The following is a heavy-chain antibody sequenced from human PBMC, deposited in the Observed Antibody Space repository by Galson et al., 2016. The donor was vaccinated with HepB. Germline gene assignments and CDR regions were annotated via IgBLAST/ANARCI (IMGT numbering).Heavy chain of an antibody. CDR1: GFTFSSYS. V-gene: IGHV3-21*01. J-gene: IGHJ2*01. Sequence: SLRLSCAASGFTFSSYSMNWVRQAPGKGLEWVSSISSRSTYIYYADSLKGRFTISRDNAKNSLYLQMSGLRAEDTAVYYCARAYGDYGTGWYFDLWGRGTLVTVSS. CDR2: ISSRSTYI. D-gene: IGHD4-17*01. CDR3: ARAYGDYGTGWYFDL.